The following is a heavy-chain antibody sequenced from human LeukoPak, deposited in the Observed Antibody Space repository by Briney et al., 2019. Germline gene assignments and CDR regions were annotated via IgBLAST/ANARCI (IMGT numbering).Heavy chain of an antibody. J-gene: IGHJ3*02. V-gene: IGHV1-69*13. Sequence: GASVKVSCKASGGTFSSYAISWVRQAPGQGLEWMGGIIPIFGTANYAQKFQGRVTITADESTSTAYMELSRLRSDDTAVYYCARDMAYYYDSSGYYFPDAFDIWGQGTMVTVSS. CDR1: GGTFSSYA. D-gene: IGHD3-22*01. CDR3: ARDMAYYYDSSGYYFPDAFDI. CDR2: IIPIFGTA.